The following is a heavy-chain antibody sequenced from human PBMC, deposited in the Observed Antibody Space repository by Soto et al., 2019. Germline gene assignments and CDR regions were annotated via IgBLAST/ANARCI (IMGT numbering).Heavy chain of an antibody. D-gene: IGHD2-2*01. CDR3: ARGPAVKPVKLDY. CDR1: GVSITSCYY. J-gene: IGHJ4*02. CDR2: IHYRGST. V-gene: IGHV4-31*01. Sequence: PSETLSLTCSVSGVSITSCYYYTWIRLLPGKGLEWICHIHYRGSTWYNPSLKSPISITIDASKNQFSLNLSSVTAADTAVYYCARGPAVKPVKLDYWGQATQVTVSS.